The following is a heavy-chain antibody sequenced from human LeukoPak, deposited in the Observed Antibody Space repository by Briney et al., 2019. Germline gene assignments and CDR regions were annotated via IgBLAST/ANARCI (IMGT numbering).Heavy chain of an antibody. CDR2: IKKDGSEK. D-gene: IGHD6-13*01. CDR1: GFTFSSYW. Sequence: PGGSLRLSCAASGFTFSSYWMSWVRQAPGKGLEWVANIKKDGSEKYYVDSVKGRFTISRDNAKNSLYLQMNSLRAEDTAVYYCARDLIAAAGRGDYWGQGTLVTVSS. CDR3: ARDLIAAAGRGDY. V-gene: IGHV3-7*01. J-gene: IGHJ4*02.